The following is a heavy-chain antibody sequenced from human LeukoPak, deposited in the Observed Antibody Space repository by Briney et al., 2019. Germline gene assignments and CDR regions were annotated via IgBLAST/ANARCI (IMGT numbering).Heavy chain of an antibody. V-gene: IGHV3-7*05. CDR3: AKDRDGYYYYYGMDV. J-gene: IGHJ6*02. Sequence: GGSLRLSCAASGFMFSNFWLGWVRQAPGKGLKWVANIKRDGSEKEYVDSVKGRFTISRDNAKNSLFLQMNSLRAEDTAVYYCAKDRDGYYYYYGMDVWGQGTTVTVSS. CDR1: GFMFSNFW. D-gene: IGHD3-10*01. CDR2: IKRDGSEK.